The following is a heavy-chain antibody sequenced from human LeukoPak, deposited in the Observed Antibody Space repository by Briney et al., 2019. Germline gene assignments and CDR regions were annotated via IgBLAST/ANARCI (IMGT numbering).Heavy chain of an antibody. CDR3: ARGPENYYESSGYFYL. CDR1: GFTFNNFE. J-gene: IGHJ4*02. CDR2: ISSSGGAR. Sequence: GGSLRLSCAASGFTFNNFEMNWVRQAPGKGLEWVSYISSSGGARYYGDFVEGRFTNTKDNAKNSLYLQINSLRGEDTAVYYCARGPENYYESSGYFYLWGQGTLVTVSS. D-gene: IGHD3-22*01. V-gene: IGHV3-48*03.